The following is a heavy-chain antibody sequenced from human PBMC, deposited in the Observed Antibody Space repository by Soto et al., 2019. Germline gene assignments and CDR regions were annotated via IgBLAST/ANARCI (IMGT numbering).Heavy chain of an antibody. CDR2: IYHSGST. V-gene: IGHV4-30-2*01. Sequence: PSETLSLTCAVSGGSISSGGYSWSWIRQPPGKGLEWIGYIYHSGSTYYNPSLKSRVTISVDRSKNQFSLKLSSVTAADTAVYYCARGPRAVTTRPYYYYGMDVWGQGTTVTVSS. J-gene: IGHJ6*02. CDR1: GGSISSGGYS. CDR3: ARGPRAVTTRPYYYYGMDV. D-gene: IGHD4-17*01.